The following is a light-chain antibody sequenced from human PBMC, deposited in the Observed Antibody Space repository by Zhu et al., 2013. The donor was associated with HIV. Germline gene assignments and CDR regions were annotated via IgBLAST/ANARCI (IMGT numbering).Light chain of an antibody. J-gene: IGKJ3*01. CDR1: QSVLYSSNNKNY. V-gene: IGKV4-1*01. CDR3: LQYVTSPLT. Sequence: DIVMTQSPDSLAVSLGERATINCKSSQSVLYSSNNKNYLAWYQQKPGQPPKLLIYWASTRESGVPDRFSGSGSGTDFTLTISSLQPEDFATYYCLQYVTSPLTFGPGTKVDIK. CDR2: WAS.